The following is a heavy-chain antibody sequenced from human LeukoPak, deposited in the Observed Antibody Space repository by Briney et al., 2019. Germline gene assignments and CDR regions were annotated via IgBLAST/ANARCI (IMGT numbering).Heavy chain of an antibody. V-gene: IGHV3-9*01. J-gene: IGHJ4*02. D-gene: IGHD1-26*01. CDR1: GFTFSSHA. CDR3: AKRGSGSYLDY. CDR2: ISWNSGSI. Sequence: GGSLRLSCGASGFTFSSHAMTWVRQAPGKGLEWVSGISWNSGSIGYADSVKGRFTISRDNAKNSLYLQMNSLRAEDTALYYCAKRGSGSYLDYWGQGTLVTVSS.